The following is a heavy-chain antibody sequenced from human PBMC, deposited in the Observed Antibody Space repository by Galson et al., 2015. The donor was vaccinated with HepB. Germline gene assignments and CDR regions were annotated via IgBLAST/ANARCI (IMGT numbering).Heavy chain of an antibody. CDR1: GYTFTSYG. D-gene: IGHD2-2*02. CDR3: ARDSFCSSTSCYTRPFDY. CDR2: ISAYNGNT. V-gene: IGHV1-18*01. J-gene: IGHJ4*02. Sequence: SGAEVKKPGASVKVSCKASGYTFTSYGISWVRQAPGQGLEWMGWISAYNGNTNYAQKLQGRVTMTTDTSTSTAYMELRSLRSDDTAVYYCARDSFCSSTSCYTRPFDYWGQGTLVTVSS.